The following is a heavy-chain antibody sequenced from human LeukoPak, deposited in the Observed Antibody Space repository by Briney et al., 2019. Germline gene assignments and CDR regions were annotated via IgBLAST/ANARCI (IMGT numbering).Heavy chain of an antibody. CDR1: GFTFSSYW. CDR3: ARTIDCSSTSCYTDYYYYGMDV. D-gene: IGHD2-2*02. J-gene: IGHJ6*02. Sequence: GGSLRLSCAASGFTFSSYWMSWVRQAPGKGLEWVAVIWYDGSNKYYADSVKGRFTISRDNSKNTLYLQMNSLRAEDTAVYYCARTIDCSSTSCYTDYYYYGMDVWGQGTTVTVSS. V-gene: IGHV3-33*08. CDR2: IWYDGSNK.